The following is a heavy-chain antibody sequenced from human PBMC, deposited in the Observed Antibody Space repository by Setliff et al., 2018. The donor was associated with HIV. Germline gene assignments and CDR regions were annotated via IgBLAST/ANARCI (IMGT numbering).Heavy chain of an antibody. Sequence: PSETLSLTCTVSGYSISSDYQWGWVRQPPGKGLEWIGSIYHSGTTYYNPSLKSRVTISADTSKNQFSLKLISVTAADTAVFYCARVDYGDYDFDYWGQGTLVTVSS. CDR3: ARVDYGDYDFDY. V-gene: IGHV4-38-2*02. CDR2: IYHSGTT. J-gene: IGHJ4*02. CDR1: GYSISSDYQ. D-gene: IGHD4-17*01.